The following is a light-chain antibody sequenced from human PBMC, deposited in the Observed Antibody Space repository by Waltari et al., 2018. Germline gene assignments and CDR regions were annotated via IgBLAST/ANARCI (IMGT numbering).Light chain of an antibody. J-gene: IGKJ2*01. Sequence: DIQMAQSPSSLSASVGDRVAITCRASQNITSYLKWYQQKPEKAPNLLIYAASTLERWVPSRFTGSGSGTDFTLTISGLQPEDFATYYCQQSYGTPPYTVGPGTKLEMK. V-gene: IGKV1-39*01. CDR1: QNITSY. CDR2: AAS. CDR3: QQSYGTPPYT.